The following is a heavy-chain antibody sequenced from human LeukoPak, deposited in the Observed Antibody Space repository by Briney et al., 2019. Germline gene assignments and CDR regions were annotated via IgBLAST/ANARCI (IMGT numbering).Heavy chain of an antibody. CDR3: ARGRDTAMVYYYFDY. D-gene: IGHD5-18*01. J-gene: IGHJ4*02. CDR1: GGSFSGYY. Sequence: SETLSLTCAVYGGSFSGYYWSWIRQPPGKGLEWIGEINHSGSTNYNPSLKSRVTISVDTSKNQFSLKLSSVTAADTAVYYCARGRDTAMVYYYFDYWGQGTLVTVSS. V-gene: IGHV4-34*01. CDR2: INHSGST.